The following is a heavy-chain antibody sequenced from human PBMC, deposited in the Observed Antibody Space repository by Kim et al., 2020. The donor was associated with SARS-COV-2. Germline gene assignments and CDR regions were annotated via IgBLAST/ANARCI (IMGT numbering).Heavy chain of an antibody. CDR1: GFTFSSYS. CDR3: ARDRTDGYNYDY. V-gene: IGHV3-21*04. D-gene: IGHD5-12*01. Sequence: GGSLRLSCAASGFTFSSYSMNWVRQAPGKGLEWVSSISSSSSYIYYADSVKGRFTISRDNAKNSLYLQMNSLRAEDTAVYYCARDRTDGYNYDYWGQGTLVTVSS. CDR2: ISSSSSYI. J-gene: IGHJ4*02.